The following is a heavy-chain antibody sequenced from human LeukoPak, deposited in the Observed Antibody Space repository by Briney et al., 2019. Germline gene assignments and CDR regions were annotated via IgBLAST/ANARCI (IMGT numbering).Heavy chain of an antibody. CDR2: INWNGGST. D-gene: IGHD2-15*01. Sequence: GGSLRLSCAASGFTFDDYGMSWVRQAPGKGLEWVSGINWNGGSTGYADSVKGRFTISRDNAKNSLYLQMNSLRAEDTALYYCARVPAGGCCSGGSCYVHYYYMDVWGKGTTVTVYS. CDR3: ARVPAGGCCSGGSCYVHYYYMDV. CDR1: GFTFDDYG. J-gene: IGHJ6*03. V-gene: IGHV3-20*04.